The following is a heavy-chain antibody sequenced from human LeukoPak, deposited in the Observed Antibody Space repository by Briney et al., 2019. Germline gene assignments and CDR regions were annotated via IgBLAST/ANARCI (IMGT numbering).Heavy chain of an antibody. Sequence: GESLKISCQGSGYSFTSYWIGWVRPMPGKGLEWMGIIYPGDSDTRYSPSFQGQVTISADKSISTAYLQWSSLKASDTAMYYCASPGSSWYGGPYYWGQGTLVTVSS. CDR1: GYSFTSYW. D-gene: IGHD6-13*01. J-gene: IGHJ4*02. CDR3: ASPGSSWYGGPYY. CDR2: IYPGDSDT. V-gene: IGHV5-51*01.